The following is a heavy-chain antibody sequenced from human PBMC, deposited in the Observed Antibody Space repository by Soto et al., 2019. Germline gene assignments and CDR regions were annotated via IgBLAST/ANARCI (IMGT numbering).Heavy chain of an antibody. J-gene: IGHJ6*02. Sequence: GASVKVSCKASGGTFSSYAISWVRQAPGQGLEWVGGIIPIFGTANYAQKFQGRVTITADESTSTAYMELSSLRSEDTAVYYCASTPDSGSYYFWGMDVWGQGTTVTVSS. CDR2: IIPIFGTA. D-gene: IGHD1-26*01. CDR1: GGTFSSYA. V-gene: IGHV1-69*13. CDR3: ASTPDSGSYYFWGMDV.